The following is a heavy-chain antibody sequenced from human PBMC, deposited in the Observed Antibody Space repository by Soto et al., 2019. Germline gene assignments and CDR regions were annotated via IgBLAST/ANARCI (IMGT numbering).Heavy chain of an antibody. D-gene: IGHD1-7*01. J-gene: IGHJ6*03. V-gene: IGHV1-8*02. CDR2: INPNSGNT. Sequence: GASVKVSCKASGYTFTDYFMHCVRQAPGQGLEWMGRINPNSGNTGYAQKFQGRVAMTRNTSISTAYMELSSLRSEDTAVYYCAIRDNWNYVDYYYYYMDVWGKGTTVTVSS. CDR1: GYTFTDYF. CDR3: AIRDNWNYVDYYYYYMDV.